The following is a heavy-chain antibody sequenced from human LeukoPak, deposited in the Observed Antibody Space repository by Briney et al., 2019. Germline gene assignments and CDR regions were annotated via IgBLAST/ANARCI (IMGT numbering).Heavy chain of an antibody. Sequence: PGESLKISCKGSGYSFTNYWIAWVRQMPGKALDWMGIIYPGDSDTRYSPSFQGQVTISADKSISTAYLRWSSLKASDTAMYYCARSDGGVWYFDYWGQGTLVTVSS. CDR1: GYSFTNYW. CDR2: IYPGDSDT. J-gene: IGHJ4*02. D-gene: IGHD3-3*01. CDR3: ARSDGGVWYFDY. V-gene: IGHV5-51*01.